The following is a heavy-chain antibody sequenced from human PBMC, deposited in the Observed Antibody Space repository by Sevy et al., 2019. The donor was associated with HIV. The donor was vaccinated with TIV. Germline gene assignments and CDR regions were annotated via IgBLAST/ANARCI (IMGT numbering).Heavy chain of an antibody. Sequence: TLSLTCTVSAGSISSGDYYWNWIRQPPGKGLEWIGYIYYTGSTYYNPSLTSRVTISVDTSKNQFSLKLYSVTAADTDVYYCARVSRDEHLYYFDYWGQGTLVTVSS. D-gene: IGHD2-21*01. CDR2: IYYTGST. CDR3: ARVSRDEHLYYFDY. CDR1: AGSISSGDYY. J-gene: IGHJ4*02. V-gene: IGHV4-30-4*01.